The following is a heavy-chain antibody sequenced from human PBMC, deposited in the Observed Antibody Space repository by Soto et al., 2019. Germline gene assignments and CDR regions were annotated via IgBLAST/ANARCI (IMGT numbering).Heavy chain of an antibody. V-gene: IGHV1-2*04. J-gene: IGHJ3*02. CDR3: ARDRRAVYYGRGPTDAFDI. D-gene: IGHD3-10*02. Sequence: ASVKVSCKASGYTFTGYYMHWVRQAPGQGLEWMGWINPNSGGTNYAQKFQGWVTMTRDTSISTAYMELSRLRSDDTAVYYCARDRRAVYYGRGPTDAFDIWGQGTMVTVSS. CDR2: INPNSGGT. CDR1: GYTFTGYY.